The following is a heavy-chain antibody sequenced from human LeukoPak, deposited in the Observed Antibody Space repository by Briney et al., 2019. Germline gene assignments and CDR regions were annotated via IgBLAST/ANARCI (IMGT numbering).Heavy chain of an antibody. CDR1: GFTFSIYG. Sequence: GGSLRLSCAASGFTFSIYGMTWVRQAPGKGLEWVSALSGSGGSTYYADSVKDRFTISRDNSKNTLYLQMNSLRAEDTAVYYCARLNWNYAHNWFDPWGQGTLVTVSS. CDR2: LSGSGGST. V-gene: IGHV3-23*01. J-gene: IGHJ5*02. D-gene: IGHD1-7*01. CDR3: ARLNWNYAHNWFDP.